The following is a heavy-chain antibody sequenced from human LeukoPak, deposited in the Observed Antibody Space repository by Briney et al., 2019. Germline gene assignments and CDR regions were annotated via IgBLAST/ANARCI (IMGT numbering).Heavy chain of an antibody. CDR3: VRAAEWLQFPSKFVY. Sequence: ASVKASCKASGYTFTSYGISWVRQAPGKGLEWMGWINPNRGDTNYAQKLKGRVTMTRDTAISSAYMELNRLRSDDTAVYYCVRAAEWLQFPSKFVYWGEGDLWSVSS. CDR1: GYTFTSYG. V-gene: IGHV1-2*02. CDR2: INPNRGDT. J-gene: IGHJ4*02. D-gene: IGHD5-24*01.